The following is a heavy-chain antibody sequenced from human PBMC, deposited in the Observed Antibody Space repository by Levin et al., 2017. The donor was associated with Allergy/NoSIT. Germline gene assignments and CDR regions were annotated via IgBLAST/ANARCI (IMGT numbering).Heavy chain of an antibody. V-gene: IGHV3-33*01. CDR3: ARDLKQNSPAAPVDAFDI. Sequence: GESLKISCAASGFTFSSYGMHWVRQAPGKGLEWVAVIWYDGSNKYYADSVKGRFTISRDNSKNTLYLQMNSLRAEDTAVYYCARDLKQNSPAAPVDAFDIWGQGTMVTVSS. CDR2: IWYDGSNK. J-gene: IGHJ3*02. CDR1: GFTFSSYG. D-gene: IGHD1-14*01.